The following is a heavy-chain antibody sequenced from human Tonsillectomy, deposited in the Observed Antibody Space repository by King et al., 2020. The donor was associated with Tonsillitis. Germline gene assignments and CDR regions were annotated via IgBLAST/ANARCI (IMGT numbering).Heavy chain of an antibody. J-gene: IGHJ4*02. D-gene: IGHD3-16*01. CDR1: GDSISSSNYY. Sequence: QLQESGPGLVKPSETLSLTCTVSGDSISSSNYYWGWIRQPPGKGLEWIGTIYYSGSTYYNPSLKSRVTISVDTSKNQFSLRLRFVTAADTAVYYCARCYGYFDYWGQGTLVTVSS. CDR2: IYYSGST. V-gene: IGHV4-39*01. CDR3: ARCYGYFDY.